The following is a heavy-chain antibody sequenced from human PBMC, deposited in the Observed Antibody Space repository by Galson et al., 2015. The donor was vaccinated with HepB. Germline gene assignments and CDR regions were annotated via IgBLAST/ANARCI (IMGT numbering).Heavy chain of an antibody. V-gene: IGHV4-39*01. CDR1: GGSISTNTYH. CDR2: MYYYGSS. J-gene: IGHJ6*02. D-gene: IGHD6-19*01. CDR3: ARQGVAVTGTYYSGMDV. Sequence: LSLTCTVSGGSISTNTYHWGWIRQPPGKGLERIGSMYYYGSSDYNPSLKSRVTLAVDSSKNQFSLKLSSVTAADTAVYYCARQGVAVTGTYYSGMDVWGQGTTVTVSS.